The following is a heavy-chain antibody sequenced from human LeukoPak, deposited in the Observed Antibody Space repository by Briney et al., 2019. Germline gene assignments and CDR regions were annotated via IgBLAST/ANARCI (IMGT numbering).Heavy chain of an antibody. CDR3: ARDWGLDY. D-gene: IGHD3-16*01. V-gene: IGHV3-7*01. Sequence: GGSLRLSCAASGFTFSSYWMNWVRQAPGKGLEWVANIKQDGSDKFYVDSVKGRFTISRDNAKNSLYLQMNSLRAEDTAAYYCARDWGLDYWGQGTLVTVSS. CDR1: GFTFSSYW. CDR2: IKQDGSDK. J-gene: IGHJ4*02.